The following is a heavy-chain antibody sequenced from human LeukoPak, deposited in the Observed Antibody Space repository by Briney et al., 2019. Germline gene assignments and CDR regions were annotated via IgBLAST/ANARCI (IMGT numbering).Heavy chain of an antibody. D-gene: IGHD6-19*01. CDR1: GGSISSYY. Sequence: SETLSLTCTVSGGSISSYYWSWIRQPPGKGLEWIGYIYYSGSTNYNPSLKSRVTISVDTSKNQFSLKLSSVTAADTAVYYCAREVAVAGTGSPTSNYYYGMDVWGQGTTVTVSS. V-gene: IGHV4-59*01. CDR2: IYYSGST. J-gene: IGHJ6*02. CDR3: AREVAVAGTGSPTSNYYYGMDV.